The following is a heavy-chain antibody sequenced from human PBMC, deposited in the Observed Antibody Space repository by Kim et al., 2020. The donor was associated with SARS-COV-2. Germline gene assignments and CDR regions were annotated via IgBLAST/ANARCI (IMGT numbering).Heavy chain of an antibody. Sequence: GGSLRLSCAASGFTFSSYAMSWVRQAPGKGLEWVSAISGSGGSTYYADSVKGRFTISRDNSKNTLYLQMNSLRAEDTAVYYCANPSSGWSDYYFDYWGQGTLVTVSS. D-gene: IGHD6-19*01. CDR1: GFTFSSYA. CDR3: ANPSSGWSDYYFDY. V-gene: IGHV3-23*01. CDR2: ISGSGGST. J-gene: IGHJ4*02.